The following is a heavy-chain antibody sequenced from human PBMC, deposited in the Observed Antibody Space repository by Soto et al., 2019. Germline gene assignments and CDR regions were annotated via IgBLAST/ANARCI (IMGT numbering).Heavy chain of an antibody. CDR2: IFPSDSDT. J-gene: IGHJ5*02. V-gene: IGHV5-51*01. CDR1: GYRFTSYW. Sequence: PGGSLKISCRTSGYRFTSYWIAWGRQMPGKGLEWMGIIFPSDSDTRYSPSFQGQVTITADRSTSTVFLQWASLKASDTAVYFCARKDKSGYFNWFDPWGQGTLVTVSS. D-gene: IGHD3-22*01. CDR3: ARKDKSGYFNWFDP.